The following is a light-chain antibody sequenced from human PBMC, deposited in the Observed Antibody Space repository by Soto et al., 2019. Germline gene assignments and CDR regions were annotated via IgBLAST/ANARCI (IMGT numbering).Light chain of an antibody. J-gene: IGKJ4*01. Sequence: DIVVTHSPDALAVSLAQRAPIKXXSIQXVLYSSNNKNYLAWYQQKPGQPPTXXIYWASTRESGVPDRFSGSGAGTDFTLTISSLQAADVAIYYCQQYYSTPLTFGGGTKVENK. V-gene: IGKV4-1*01. CDR1: QXVLYSSNNKNY. CDR3: QQYYSTPLT. CDR2: WAS.